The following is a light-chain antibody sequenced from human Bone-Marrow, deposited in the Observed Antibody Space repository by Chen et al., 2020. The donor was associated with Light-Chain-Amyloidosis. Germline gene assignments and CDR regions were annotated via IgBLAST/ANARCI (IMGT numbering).Light chain of an antibody. V-gene: IGLV1-40*01. CDR2: GNS. J-gene: IGLJ2*01. CDR3: QSYDTSLSGSV. CDR1: SSNIGAGYD. Sequence: QSVLTQPPSVSGAPGQRVTLSCTGSSSNIGAGYDVHWYRQLPGTAPKPLISGNSKRPSGVPDRFSGSRSGNSASLAISGLQAEDEADYYCQSYDTSLSGSVFGGGTKLTVL.